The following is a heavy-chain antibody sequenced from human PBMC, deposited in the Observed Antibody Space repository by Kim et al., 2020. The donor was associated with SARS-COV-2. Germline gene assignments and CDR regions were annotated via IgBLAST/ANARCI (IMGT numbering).Heavy chain of an antibody. CDR1: GFTFSSYG. CDR3: AKWFPSADY. CDR2: ISYDGSNK. D-gene: IGHD3-10*01. J-gene: IGHJ4*02. Sequence: GGSLRLSCAASGFTFSSYGMHWVRQAPGKGLEWVAVISYDGSNKYYADSVKGRFTISRDNSKNTLYLQMNSLRAEDTAVYYCAKWFPSADYWGQGTLVTVSS. V-gene: IGHV3-30*18.